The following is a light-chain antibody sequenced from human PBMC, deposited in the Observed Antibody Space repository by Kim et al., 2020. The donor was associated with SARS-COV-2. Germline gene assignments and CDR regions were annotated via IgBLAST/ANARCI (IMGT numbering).Light chain of an antibody. CDR2: GEN. J-gene: IGLJ2*01. CDR3: SAWDDSLDGPV. CDR1: SSNIGSNT. Sequence: QSVLSQPPSASGTPGQRLIISCSGSSSNIGSNTVNWYHQVPGTAQLPGTAPRVVMFGENQRPSGVPDRFAGSKSGASASLAINGLQSEDEGLYFCSAWDDSLDGPVFGGGTQLTVL. V-gene: IGLV1-44*01.